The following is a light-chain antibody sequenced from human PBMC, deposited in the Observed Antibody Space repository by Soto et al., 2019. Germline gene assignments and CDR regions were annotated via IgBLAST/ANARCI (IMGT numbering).Light chain of an antibody. CDR1: SSDVGSYKF. V-gene: IGLV2-23*03. CDR3: CSYAGGSNV. CDR2: EGS. J-gene: IGLJ1*01. Sequence: LTQPASVSGSPGQSITISCTGTSSDVGSYKFVSWYQQYPGKAPKLMIYEGSKRPSGVSDRFSGSKSGNTASLTISGLQAEDEADYFCCSYAGGSNVFGAGTKVTVL.